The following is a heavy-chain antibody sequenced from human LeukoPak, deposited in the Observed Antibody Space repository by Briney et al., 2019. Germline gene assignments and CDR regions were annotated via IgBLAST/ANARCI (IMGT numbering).Heavy chain of an antibody. V-gene: IGHV3-21*01. D-gene: IGHD2-21*01. Sequence: KTGGSLRLSCAASGFTFSSYSMNWVRQAPGKGLEWVSSISSSSSYIYYADSVKGRFTISRDNAKNTLYLQMNSLRGDDTAMYYCTRAGSYRHDYWGQGTLVTVSS. CDR3: TRAGSYRHDY. CDR1: GFTFSSYS. CDR2: ISSSSSYI. J-gene: IGHJ4*02.